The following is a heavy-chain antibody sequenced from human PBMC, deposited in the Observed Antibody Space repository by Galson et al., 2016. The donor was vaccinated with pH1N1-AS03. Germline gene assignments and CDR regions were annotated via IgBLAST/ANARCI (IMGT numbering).Heavy chain of an antibody. CDR3: AHSAGYTYLYYFDS. CDR1: GFSLKNSGVG. CDR2: IYWHDDP. J-gene: IGHJ4*02. D-gene: IGHD5-12*01. Sequence: PALVKPTQTLTLTCAFSGFSLKNSGVGVDWIRQPPGKALEWLGHIYWHDDPRYNPSLKNRLTITKDVSKNQVVLTLTEINSTDTATYYCAHSAGYTYLYYFDSWGQGTLVTVSS. V-gene: IGHV2-5*01.